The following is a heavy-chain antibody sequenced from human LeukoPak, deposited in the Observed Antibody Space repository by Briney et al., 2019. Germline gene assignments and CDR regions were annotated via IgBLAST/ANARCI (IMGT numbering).Heavy chain of an antibody. V-gene: IGHV1-18*01. CDR1: GGTFSSYG. J-gene: IGHJ4*02. CDR2: ISAYNGNT. D-gene: IGHD6-13*01. Sequence: ASVKVSCKASGGTFSSYGISWVRQAPGQGLEWMGWISAYNGNTNYAQKLQGRVTMTTDTSTSTAYMELRSLRSDDTAVYYCARCYSSSWPFDYWGQGTLVTVSS. CDR3: ARCYSSSWPFDY.